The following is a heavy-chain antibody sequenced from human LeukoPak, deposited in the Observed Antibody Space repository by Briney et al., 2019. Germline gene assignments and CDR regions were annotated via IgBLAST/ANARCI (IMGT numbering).Heavy chain of an antibody. D-gene: IGHD2-8*01. CDR3: AKPYCTNGVCPEYFQH. V-gene: IGHV3-23*01. J-gene: IGHJ1*01. CDR1: GFTFSSYA. Sequence: PGGSLRLSCAASGFTFSSYAMSWVRQAPGKGLEWVSAISGSGGSTYYADSVKGRFTISRDNSKNTLYLQMNSLRAEDTAVYYSAKPYCTNGVCPEYFQHWGQGTLVTVSS. CDR2: ISGSGGST.